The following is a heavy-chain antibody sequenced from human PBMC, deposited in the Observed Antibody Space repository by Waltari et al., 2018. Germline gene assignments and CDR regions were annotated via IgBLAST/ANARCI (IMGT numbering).Heavy chain of an antibody. J-gene: IGHJ4*02. CDR2: ISPNSGAT. Sequence: QVQLVQSGAELKKTGASVKVSCKASGYTFTDFYLHWVRQAPGQGLEWMGRISPNSGATDYAQKFQGRVTMTRDTSISTAYLELSRLRSDDTATYYCARKTSHYDYWGPGTLVTVSS. CDR1: GYTFTDFY. CDR3: ARKTSHYDY. D-gene: IGHD2-2*01. V-gene: IGHV1-2*06.